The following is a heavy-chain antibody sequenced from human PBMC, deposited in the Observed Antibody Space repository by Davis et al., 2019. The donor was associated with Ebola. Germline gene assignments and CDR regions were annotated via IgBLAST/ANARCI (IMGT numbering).Heavy chain of an antibody. Sequence: GESLKTPCNGSGDSFVTHWIAWVRQMPGKGLEWMGIIYPADSDTRSSPSFRGQVTISADKSINPAYLQWNSLKASDTAMYYCGRLPSAGENYGMDVWGQGTTVTVSS. CDR2: IYPADSDT. CDR1: GDSFVTHW. D-gene: IGHD2-21*01. CDR3: GRLPSAGENYGMDV. V-gene: IGHV5-51*01. J-gene: IGHJ6*02.